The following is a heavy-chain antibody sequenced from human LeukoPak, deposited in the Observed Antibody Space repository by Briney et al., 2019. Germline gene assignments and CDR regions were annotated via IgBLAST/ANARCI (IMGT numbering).Heavy chain of an antibody. CDR3: ARGSGYSSGWNLDY. D-gene: IGHD6-19*01. Sequence: GGSLRLSCAASGFTFSSYDMHWVRQAAGKGLEWVSTIGAAGDTFYPGSVKGRFTISRENAKNSLYLQMNSLRAGDTAVYYCARGSGYSSGWNLDYWGQGTLVTVSP. V-gene: IGHV3-13*01. CDR2: IGAAGDT. J-gene: IGHJ4*02. CDR1: GFTFSSYD.